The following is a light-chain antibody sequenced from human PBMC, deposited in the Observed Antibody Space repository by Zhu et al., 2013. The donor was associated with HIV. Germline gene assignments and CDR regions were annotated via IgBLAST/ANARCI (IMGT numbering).Light chain of an antibody. V-gene: IGLV2-14*01. CDR1: SSDVGGYNY. Sequence: QSALTQPASVSGSPGQSITISCTGTSSDVGGYNYVSWYQQHPGKAPKLMIYEVSNRPSGVSNRFSGSKSGNTASLTVSDLQAEDEADYYCSSFAVSDKFGAGTKLTVL. CDR2: EVS. J-gene: IGLJ2*01. CDR3: SSFAVSDK.